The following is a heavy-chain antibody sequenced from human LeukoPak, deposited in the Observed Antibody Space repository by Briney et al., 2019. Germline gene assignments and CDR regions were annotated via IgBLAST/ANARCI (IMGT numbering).Heavy chain of an antibody. D-gene: IGHD1-26*01. J-gene: IGHJ4*02. V-gene: IGHV3-53*01. CDR3: ASSGSYYVGFVY. CDR1: GFTVSSNY. Sequence: PGGSLRLSCAASGFTVSSNYMSWVRQAPGKGLEWVSVVYSGGSTYYADSVKGRFTVSRDTSKNTLYLQMNSLRAGDTAVYYCASSGSYYVGFVYWGQGTLVTVSS. CDR2: VYSGGST.